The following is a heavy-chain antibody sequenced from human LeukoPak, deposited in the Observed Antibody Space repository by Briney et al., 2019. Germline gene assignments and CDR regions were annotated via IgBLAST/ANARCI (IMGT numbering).Heavy chain of an antibody. J-gene: IGHJ6*02. CDR2: ISSSSSTI. D-gene: IGHD2-15*01. V-gene: IGHV3-48*04. Sequence: TGGSLRLSCAASGFTFSSYSMNWVRQAPGKGLEWVSYISSSSSTIYYADSVKGRFTISRDNAKNSLYLQMNSLRAEDTAVYYCARGDCSGGSCYSVSYYYGMDVWGQGTTVTVSS. CDR1: GFTFSSYS. CDR3: ARGDCSGGSCYSVSYYYGMDV.